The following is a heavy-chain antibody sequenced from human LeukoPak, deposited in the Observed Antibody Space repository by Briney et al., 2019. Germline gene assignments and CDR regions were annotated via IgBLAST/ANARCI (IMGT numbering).Heavy chain of an antibody. D-gene: IGHD3-22*01. J-gene: IGHJ3*02. CDR2: MIPIFGTA. CDR3: ARRLTYYFDRSGDDAFDI. CDR1: GGTFSSYA. Sequence: SVKVSCKASGGTFSSYAISWVRQATGQGLEWMGRMIPIFGTANYAQKFQGRVTITTDESTSTAYMELSSLRSEDTGVYYCARRLTYYFDRSGDDAFDICGQGTMVTVSS. V-gene: IGHV1-69*05.